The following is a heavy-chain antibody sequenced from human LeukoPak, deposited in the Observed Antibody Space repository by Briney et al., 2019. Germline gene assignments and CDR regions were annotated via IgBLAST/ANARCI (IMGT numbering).Heavy chain of an antibody. Sequence: PGGSLRLSCAASGFTFSSYAMSGVRQAPGKGLEWVSAISGSGGSTHYADSVKGRFTISRDNSKNTLYLQMNSLRAEDTAVYYCAKAVAGAFEAAFDIWGQGTMVTVSS. V-gene: IGHV3-23*01. CDR1: GFTFSSYA. D-gene: IGHD6-19*01. J-gene: IGHJ3*02. CDR3: AKAVAGAFEAAFDI. CDR2: ISGSGGST.